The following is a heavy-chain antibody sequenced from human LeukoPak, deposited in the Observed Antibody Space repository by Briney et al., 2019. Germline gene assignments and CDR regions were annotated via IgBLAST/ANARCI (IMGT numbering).Heavy chain of an antibody. D-gene: IGHD6-13*01. CDR2: ISWNSGSI. CDR1: GFTFDDYA. J-gene: IGHJ4*02. V-gene: IGHV3-9*01. Sequence: GGSLRLSCAASGFTFDDYAMHWVRQAPGKGLEWVSGISWNSGSIGYADSVKGRFTISRDNAKNSLYLQMNSLRAEDTAVYYCARRGISGEYYFDYWGQGSLVTVSS. CDR3: ARRGISGEYYFDY.